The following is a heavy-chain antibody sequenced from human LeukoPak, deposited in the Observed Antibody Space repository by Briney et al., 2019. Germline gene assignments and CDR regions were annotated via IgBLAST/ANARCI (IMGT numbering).Heavy chain of an antibody. J-gene: IGHJ4*02. V-gene: IGHV3-21*01. Sequence: GGSLRLSCAASGFTFGSFSMTWVRQAPGKGLDWVSSISSSGTYIYYADSVKGRFTISRDNAKNSLYLHMNSLRAEDTAVYYCARDPGRSGGSCYSDYWGQGTLVTVSS. CDR3: ARDPGRSGGSCYSDY. CDR2: ISSSGTYI. CDR1: GFTFGSFS. D-gene: IGHD2-15*01.